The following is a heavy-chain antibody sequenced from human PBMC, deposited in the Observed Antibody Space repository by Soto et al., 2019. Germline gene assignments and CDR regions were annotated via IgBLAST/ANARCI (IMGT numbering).Heavy chain of an antibody. J-gene: IGHJ6*02. CDR1: GGTFSSYA. D-gene: IGHD5-12*01. CDR2: IIPIFGTA. V-gene: IGHV1-69*13. CDR3: ARVEMALYGMDV. Sequence: SVKVSCKASGGTFSSYAISWVRQAPGQGLEWMGGIIPIFGTANYAQKFQGRVTITADGSTSTAYMELSSLRSEDTAVYYCARVEMALYGMDVWGQGTTVTVSS.